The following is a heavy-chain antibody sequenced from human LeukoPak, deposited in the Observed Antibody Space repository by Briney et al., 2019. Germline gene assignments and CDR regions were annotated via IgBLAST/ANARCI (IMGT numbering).Heavy chain of an antibody. CDR1: GFTFSSFC. Sequence: PGGSLRLSCAASGFTFSSFCMNWVRQAPGKGLEWVAVISYDGSNKYYADSVKGRFTISRDNSKNTLYLQMNSLRVEDTAVYYCAKDPHIVVVTAIPRDYWGQGTLVTVSS. CDR3: AKDPHIVVVTAIPRDY. D-gene: IGHD2-21*02. CDR2: ISYDGSNK. V-gene: IGHV3-30*18. J-gene: IGHJ4*02.